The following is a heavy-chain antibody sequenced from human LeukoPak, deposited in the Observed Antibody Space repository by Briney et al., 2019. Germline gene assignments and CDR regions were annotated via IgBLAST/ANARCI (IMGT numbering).Heavy chain of an antibody. CDR3: ARGLPVVKSVDY. CDR1: GGSISSGGYY. D-gene: IGHD2-15*01. Sequence: SETLSLTCTVSGGSISSGGYYWSWIRQHPGKGLEWIGYIYYSGSTYYNPSLKSRVTISVDTSKNQFSLKLSSVTAADTAVYYCARGLPVVKSVDYWGQGTLVTVSS. CDR2: IYYSGST. J-gene: IGHJ4*02. V-gene: IGHV4-31*03.